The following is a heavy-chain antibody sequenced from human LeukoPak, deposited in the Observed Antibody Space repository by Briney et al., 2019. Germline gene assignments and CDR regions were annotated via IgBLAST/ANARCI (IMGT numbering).Heavy chain of an antibody. CDR1: RYTFSGYY. CDR3: ASTSDSSYYFYFGLDV. J-gene: IGHJ6*02. V-gene: IGHV1-2*02. CDR2: INPNSGGT. Sequence: GASVKVSCKASRYTFSGYYIHWVRQAPGQGLEWMGWINPNSGGTTYAEKFQGRVTMTRDTSISTAYLELASLRSDYTALYYCASTSDSSYYFYFGLDVWGQGTTVTVSS.